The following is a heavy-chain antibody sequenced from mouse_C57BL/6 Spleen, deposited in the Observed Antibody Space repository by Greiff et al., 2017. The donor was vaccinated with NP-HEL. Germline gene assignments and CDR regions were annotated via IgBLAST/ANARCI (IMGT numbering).Heavy chain of an antibody. D-gene: IGHD2-5*01. Sequence: VQLQQPGAELVKPGASVKLSCKASGYTFTSYWMQWVKQRPGQGLEWIGEIDPSDSYTNYNQKFKGKATLTVDTSSSTAYMQLSSLTSEDSAVYYCARIYSNYSYYFDYWGQGTTLTVSS. CDR1: GYTFTSYW. CDR2: IDPSDSYT. J-gene: IGHJ2*01. V-gene: IGHV1-50*01. CDR3: ARIYSNYSYYFDY.